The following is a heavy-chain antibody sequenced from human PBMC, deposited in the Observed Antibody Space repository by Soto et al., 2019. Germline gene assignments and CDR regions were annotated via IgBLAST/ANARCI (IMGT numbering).Heavy chain of an antibody. CDR2: ISFNGINT. J-gene: IGHJ4*02. CDR1: GFTFSDYA. V-gene: IGHV3-30-3*01. CDR3: ARDVSGFEYFDF. Sequence: QVQLVESGGGVVQPGRSLRLSCAGSGFTFSDYAMLWVRQAPGRGPEWLALISFNGINTYYADSVKGRFTISRDTSKTTLFLQMNTLRAEDTAVYYCARDVSGFEYFDFWGQGTLVTVSS. D-gene: IGHD3-9*01.